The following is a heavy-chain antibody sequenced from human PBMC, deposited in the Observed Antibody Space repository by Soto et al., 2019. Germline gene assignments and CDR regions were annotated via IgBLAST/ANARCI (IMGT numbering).Heavy chain of an antibody. V-gene: IGHV1-69*13. J-gene: IGHJ6*02. CDR3: ARGSIAVARIHYYYVMDV. D-gene: IGHD6-19*01. CDR2: IIPIFGTA. Sequence: SVKVSCKASGGTFSSYAISWVRQAPGQGLEWMGGIIPIFGTANYAQKFQGRVTITADESTSTAYMELSSLRSDDTAVYYCARGSIAVARIHYYYVMDVWGQGTTVTVSS. CDR1: GGTFSSYA.